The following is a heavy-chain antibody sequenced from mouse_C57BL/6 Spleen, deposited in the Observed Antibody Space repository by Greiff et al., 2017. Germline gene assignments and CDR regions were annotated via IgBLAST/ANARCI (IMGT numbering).Heavy chain of an antibody. CDR2: INPYNGGT. CDR1: GYTFTDYY. CDR3: ARRDYYGSSYLDY. Sequence: EVQLQQPGPVLVKPGASVKMSCKASGYTFTDYYMNWVKQSHGKSLEWIGVINPYNGGTSYNQKFKGKATLTVDKSSSTAYMELNSLTSEDSAVYYCARRDYYGSSYLDYWGQGTTLTVSS. D-gene: IGHD1-1*01. V-gene: IGHV1-19*01. J-gene: IGHJ2*01.